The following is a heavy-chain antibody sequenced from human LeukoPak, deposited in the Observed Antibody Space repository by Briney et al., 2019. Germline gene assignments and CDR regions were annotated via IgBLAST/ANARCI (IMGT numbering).Heavy chain of an antibody. CDR1: GGSISSYY. CDR2: IYTSGCH. J-gene: IGHJ2*01. CDR3: SRGGYGRGFDL. D-gene: IGHD6-25*01. Sequence: PSETLSLTCSVCGGSISSYYWSWIRQPAGKGLECIGRIYTSGCHNYSPSLKGRVPMSVDTSKNQFSLKLSSVNAAGPAVYYCSRGGYGRGFDLWGRGTLVTVSS. V-gene: IGHV4-4*07.